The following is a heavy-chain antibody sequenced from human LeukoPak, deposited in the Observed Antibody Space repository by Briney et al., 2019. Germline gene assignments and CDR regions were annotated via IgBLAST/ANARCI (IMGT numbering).Heavy chain of an antibody. V-gene: IGHV3-48*04. CDR3: AKDRSITMIVVVIPDAFDI. J-gene: IGHJ3*02. D-gene: IGHD3-22*01. CDR1: GFTFSTYS. CDR2: IDGSTRTI. Sequence: EPGGSLRLPCAASGFTFSTYSMNWVRQAPGKGLEWISFIDGSTRTIFYADSVKGRFSISRDNAKNSLFLQMNSLRAEDTAVYYCAKDRSITMIVVVIPDAFDIWGQGTMVTVSS.